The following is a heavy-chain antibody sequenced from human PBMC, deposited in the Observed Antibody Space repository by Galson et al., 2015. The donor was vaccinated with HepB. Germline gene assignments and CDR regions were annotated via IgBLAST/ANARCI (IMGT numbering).Heavy chain of an antibody. J-gene: IGHJ4*02. Sequence: SVKVSCKASGYTFTGYYMNWVRQAPGQGLEWMGWINPNSGGTNYAQKFQGWVTMTRDTSISTAYMELSRLRSDDTAVYYCARDGATYYYDSSGLDYWGQGTLVTVSS. CDR2: INPNSGGT. V-gene: IGHV1-2*04. D-gene: IGHD3-22*01. CDR1: GYTFTGYY. CDR3: ARDGATYYYDSSGLDY.